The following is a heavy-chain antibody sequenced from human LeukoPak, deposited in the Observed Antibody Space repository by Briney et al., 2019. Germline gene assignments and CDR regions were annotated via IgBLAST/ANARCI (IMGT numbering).Heavy chain of an antibody. D-gene: IGHD4-23*01. CDR1: GLTVSSTY. Sequence: GGSLRLSCAASGLTVSSTYMSWVRQAPGKGLEWVSVICSDGSTYYADSVKGRFTISRDNSKNTVYLQMNSLRAEDTAVYFCARRPDYGGTPTFDYWGQGTLVTVSS. CDR3: ARRPDYGGTPTFDY. CDR2: ICSDGST. J-gene: IGHJ4*02. V-gene: IGHV3-66*01.